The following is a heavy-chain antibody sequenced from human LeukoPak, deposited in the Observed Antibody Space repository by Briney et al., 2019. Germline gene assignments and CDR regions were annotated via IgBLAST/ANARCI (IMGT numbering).Heavy chain of an antibody. D-gene: IGHD3-16*01. CDR2: IKHNGDEL. CDR1: GFTFSSYW. Sequence: PGGSLRLSCAASGFTFSSYWMTWVRQAPGKWLEWVANIKHNGDELNYVDSVEDRFTISRDNAKNSLYLHMTSLRAEDTAVYYCARELRTFDSWGQGTLVTVSS. CDR3: ARELRTFDS. V-gene: IGHV3-7*01. J-gene: IGHJ4*02.